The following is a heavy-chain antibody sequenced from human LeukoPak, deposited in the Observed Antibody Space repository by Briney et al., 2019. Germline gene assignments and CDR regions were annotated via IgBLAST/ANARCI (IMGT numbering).Heavy chain of an antibody. J-gene: IGHJ2*01. D-gene: IGHD6-13*01. CDR3: ARTYSSSWDLYWYFDL. Sequence: SETLSLTCTVSGGSISSYYWSWIRQPPGKGLEWIGYIYYSGSTNYNPSLKSRVTISVDTSKNQFSLKLSSVTAADTAVYYCARTYSSSWDLYWYFDLWGRGTLVTVSS. CDR2: IYYSGST. V-gene: IGHV4-59*01. CDR1: GGSISSYY.